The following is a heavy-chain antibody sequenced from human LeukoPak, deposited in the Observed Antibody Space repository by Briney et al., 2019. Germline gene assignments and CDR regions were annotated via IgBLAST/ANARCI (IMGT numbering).Heavy chain of an antibody. V-gene: IGHV3-30*02. J-gene: IGHJ4*02. CDR1: GFTFSSYG. CDR3: AKDKSPYYDILTGYYPDY. CDR2: IRYDGSNK. Sequence: PGGSLRLSCAASGFTFSSYGMQWVRQAPGKGLEWVAFIRYDGSNKYYADSVKGRFTISRDNAKNTLYLQMNSLRAEDTAVYYCAKDKSPYYDILTGYYPDYWGQGTLVTVSS. D-gene: IGHD3-9*01.